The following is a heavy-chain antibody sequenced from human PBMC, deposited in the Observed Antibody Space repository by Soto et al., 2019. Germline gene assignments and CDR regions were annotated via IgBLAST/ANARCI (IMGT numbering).Heavy chain of an antibody. CDR2: ISGSGGST. CDR3: AKEDTSITMIVGVMRGPVDY. Sequence: EVQLLESGGGLVQPGGSLRLSCAASGFTFSSYAMSWVRQAPGKGLEWGSAISGSGGSTYYADYVKGRFTISRDNSKNALYLQMNSLRAEDTAVYYCAKEDTSITMIVGVMRGPVDYWGQGTLVTVSS. J-gene: IGHJ4*02. D-gene: IGHD3-22*01. CDR1: GFTFSSYA. V-gene: IGHV3-23*01.